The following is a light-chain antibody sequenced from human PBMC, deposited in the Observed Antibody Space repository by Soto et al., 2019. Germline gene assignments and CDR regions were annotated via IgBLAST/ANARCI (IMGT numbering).Light chain of an antibody. CDR2: GNS. Sequence: QSVLTQPPSVSGAPGQRVTISCTGSRSNIGAGYDVHWYQQLPGTAPKLLIYGNSNRPSGVPDRFSGSKSGTSASLASTGRQAEDEADYYCKSYDSSLSGSVFGGGTQLTVL. CDR3: KSYDSSLSGSV. CDR1: RSNIGAGYD. V-gene: IGLV1-40*01. J-gene: IGLJ7*01.